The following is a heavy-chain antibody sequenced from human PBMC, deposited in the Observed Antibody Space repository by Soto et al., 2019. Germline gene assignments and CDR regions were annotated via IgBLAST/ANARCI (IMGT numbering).Heavy chain of an antibody. CDR2: IYYSGST. CDR1: GGSIRSGEDY. Sequence: QVRLQESGPGLVKPSQTLSLTCTVSGGSIRSGEDYWSWIRQSPGKGLEWIGYIYYSGSTYYNPSLKSRVTITVDTSKNQFSLQLTSMTAADTAVYYCAKERRGFGGYTLPPDPWGQGALVTVSS. V-gene: IGHV4-30-4*01. CDR3: AKERRGFGGYTLPPDP. D-gene: IGHD5-18*01. J-gene: IGHJ5*02.